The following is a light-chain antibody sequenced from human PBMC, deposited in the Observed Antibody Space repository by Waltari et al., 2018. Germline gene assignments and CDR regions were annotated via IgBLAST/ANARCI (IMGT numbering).Light chain of an antibody. V-gene: IGLV8-61*01. CDR3: LVYMGSGIWV. CDR1: SGSFSSTSY. Sequence: QTVVTQEPSLSVSPGGTVTLICALSSGSFSSTSYVSWYQQSPGQTPRTLVYKTNTRSNGVPDRFSGSILGSEAALTITGAQADDESNYYCLVYMGSGIWVFGGGTKLTV. CDR2: KTN. J-gene: IGLJ3*02.